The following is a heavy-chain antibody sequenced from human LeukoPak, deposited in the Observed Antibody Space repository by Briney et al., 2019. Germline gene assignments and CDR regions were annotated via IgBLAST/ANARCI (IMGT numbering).Heavy chain of an antibody. CDR1: GFPFSSYW. CDR2: IKQDGSEK. CDR3: AKDRATVVTSYYYYGMDV. Sequence: GSLRLSCAASGFPFSSYWMSWVRQAPGKGLEWVANIKQDGSEKYYVDSVKGRLTISRDNAKNSLYLQMNSLRAEDTAVYYCAKDRATVVTSYYYYGMDVWGQGTTVTVSS. J-gene: IGHJ6*02. V-gene: IGHV3-7*01. D-gene: IGHD4-23*01.